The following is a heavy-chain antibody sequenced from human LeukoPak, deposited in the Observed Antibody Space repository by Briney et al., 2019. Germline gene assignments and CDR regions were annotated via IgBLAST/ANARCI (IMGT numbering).Heavy chain of an antibody. D-gene: IGHD3-22*01. V-gene: IGHV4-59*01. CDR2: IYFSGST. Sequence: SETLSLTCTVSGGSISSYYWSWIRQPPGKGLEWIGYIYFSGSTNYNPSLKSRVTISVDTSKNQFSLKMSSVTAADTAVYYCARQFASSGSVGWYYYYMDVWGKGTTVTISS. CDR3: ARQFASSGSVGWYYYYMDV. J-gene: IGHJ6*03. CDR1: GGSISSYY.